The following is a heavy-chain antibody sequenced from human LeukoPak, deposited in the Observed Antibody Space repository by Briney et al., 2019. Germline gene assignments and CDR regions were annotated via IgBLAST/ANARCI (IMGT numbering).Heavy chain of an antibody. Sequence: EPSETLSLTCAVYGGSFSGYYWSWIRQPPGKGLEWIGEINHSGSTNYNPSLKSRVTISVDTSKNQFSLKLSSVTAADTAVYYCARADSSSWYDDYWGQGTLVTVSS. CDR3: ARADSSSWYDDY. V-gene: IGHV4-34*01. D-gene: IGHD6-13*01. CDR2: INHSGST. CDR1: GGSFSGYY. J-gene: IGHJ4*02.